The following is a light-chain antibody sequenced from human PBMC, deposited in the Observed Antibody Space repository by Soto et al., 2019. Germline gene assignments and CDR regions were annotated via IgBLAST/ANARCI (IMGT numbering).Light chain of an antibody. CDR2: GAS. Sequence: DRLFTRSPDSVAASLGAGATINCQSSQIVLSSSNNKNSIAWYQRKPGQPPRLLISGASTREAGVSDRFSGSGSGTEFTLTISSLQSEDVAIYFCYQYLESPPRTFGQGTKVDIK. CDR1: QIVLSSSNNKNS. J-gene: IGKJ1*01. V-gene: IGKV4-1*01. CDR3: YQYLESPPRT.